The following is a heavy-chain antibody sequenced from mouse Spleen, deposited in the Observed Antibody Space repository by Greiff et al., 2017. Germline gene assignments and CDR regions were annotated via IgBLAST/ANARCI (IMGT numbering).Heavy chain of an antibody. V-gene: IGHV1-55*01. CDR1: GYTFTSYW. D-gene: IGHD2-2*01. CDR3: AREEGYDRYFDY. J-gene: IGHJ2*01. CDR2: IYPGSGST. Sequence: QVQLQQSGAELVKPGASVKMSCKASGYTFTSYWITWVKQRPGQGLEWIGDIYPGSGSTNYNEKFKSKATLTVDTSSSTAYMQLSSLTSEDSAVYYCAREEGYDRYFDYWGQGTTLTVSS.